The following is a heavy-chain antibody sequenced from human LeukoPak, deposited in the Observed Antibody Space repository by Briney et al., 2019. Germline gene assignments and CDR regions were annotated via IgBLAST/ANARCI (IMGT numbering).Heavy chain of an antibody. CDR3: ARHRGYSYGPPRDLDY. CDR2: IHHRGSI. Sequence: SGTLSLTCAVSGASISSTEWWSWVRQPPGRGLEWIGQIHHRGSINYNPSLKSRVTISVDTSKNQFSLKLSSVTAADTAVYYCARHRGYSYGPPRDLDYWGQGTLVTVSS. J-gene: IGHJ4*02. CDR1: GASISSTEW. V-gene: IGHV4-4*02. D-gene: IGHD5-18*01.